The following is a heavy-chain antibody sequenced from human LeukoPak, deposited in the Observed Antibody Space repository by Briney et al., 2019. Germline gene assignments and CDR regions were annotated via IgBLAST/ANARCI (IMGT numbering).Heavy chain of an antibody. CDR2: IYYSGNT. V-gene: IGHV4-30-4*08. D-gene: IGHD2-21*02. J-gene: IGHJ4*02. Sequence: TLSLTCTVSGGSITNDNYFWRWIRPYPGKGLEWIGYIYYSGNTYYNPSLKSRVTMSVDTSKNQFSLKLTSMTAADTAVYFCARVTRWAGLDFWGQGTLVTVSS. CDR1: GGSITNDNYF. CDR3: ARVTRWAGLDF.